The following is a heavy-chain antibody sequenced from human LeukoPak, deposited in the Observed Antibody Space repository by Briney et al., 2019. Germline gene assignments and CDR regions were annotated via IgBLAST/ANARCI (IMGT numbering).Heavy chain of an antibody. CDR1: GYTFTSYG. D-gene: IGHD3-3*01. CDR3: ARDLFDHPYDFWSDYPKPTQYYYYGMDV. Sequence: ASVKVSCKASGYTFTSYGISWVRQAPGQGLEWMGWISAYNGNTNYAQKLQGRVAMTTDTSTSTAYMELRSLRSDDTAVYYCARDLFDHPYDFWSDYPKPTQYYYYGMDVWGQGTTVTVSS. CDR2: ISAYNGNT. V-gene: IGHV1-18*01. J-gene: IGHJ6*02.